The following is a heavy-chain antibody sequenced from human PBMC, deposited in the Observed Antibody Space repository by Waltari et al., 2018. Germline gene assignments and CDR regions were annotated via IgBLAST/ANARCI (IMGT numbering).Heavy chain of an antibody. CDR1: GFSLSTSGMC. Sequence: QVTLRESGPALVKPTQTLTLTCTFSGFSLSTSGMCVSWIRQPPGKALEWLALIDREDDKYYSTTPKTRITISKDTSKNQLVLTMTNMDPVDTATYYCARQYYDRSRYSYYFDYWGQGALAPVS. V-gene: IGHV2-70*01. CDR2: IDREDDK. J-gene: IGHJ4*02. D-gene: IGHD3-22*01. CDR3: ARQYYDRSRYSYYFDY.